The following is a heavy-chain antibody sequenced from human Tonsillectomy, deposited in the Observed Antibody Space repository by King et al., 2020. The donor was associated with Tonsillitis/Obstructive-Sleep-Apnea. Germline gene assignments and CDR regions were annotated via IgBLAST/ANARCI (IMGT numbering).Heavy chain of an antibody. Sequence: VQLVESGAEVKKPGASVKVSCKASGYTFTSYGISWVRQAPGQGLEWMGWISTYNGNTNYAQKLQGRVTMTTDTSTSTAYMELRSLRSDDTAVYYCAGDEARDSSGYYDYYYYYGMDVWGQGTTVTVSS. CDR1: GYTFTSYG. CDR2: ISTYNGNT. D-gene: IGHD3-22*01. CDR3: AGDEARDSSGYYDYYYYYGMDV. V-gene: IGHV1-18*01. J-gene: IGHJ6*02.